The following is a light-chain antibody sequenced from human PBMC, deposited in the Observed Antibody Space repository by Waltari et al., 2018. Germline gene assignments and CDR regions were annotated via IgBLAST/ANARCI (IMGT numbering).Light chain of an antibody. CDR3: MQGTHFPPT. J-gene: IGKJ1*01. CDR2: KVS. CDR1: QSLLHSNGNTY. V-gene: IGKV2-30*02. Sequence: DVVMTQSPISLPITPGQPASMTCRSSQSLLHSNGNTYLSWFLQKPGQPPRRLIYKVSNRDSGVPDRFSGSGAGTDFTLKISRVEAEDVGVYYCMQGTHFPPTFGQGTKVEIK.